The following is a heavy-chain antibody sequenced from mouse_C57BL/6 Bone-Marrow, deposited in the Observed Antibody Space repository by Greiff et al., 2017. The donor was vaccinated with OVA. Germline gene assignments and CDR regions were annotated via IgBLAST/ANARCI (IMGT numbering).Heavy chain of an antibody. CDR2: IRSKSNNYAT. CDR3: VRGGNPFAY. D-gene: IGHD2-1*01. J-gene: IGHJ3*01. V-gene: IGHV10-1*01. CDR1: GFSFNTYA. Sequence: VQLKESGGGLVQPKGSLKLSCAASGFSFNTYAMNWVRQAPGKGLEWVASIRSKSNNYATYYADSVKDRFTISRDDSESMLYLQMNNLKTEDTAMYYCVRGGNPFAYWGQGTLVTVSA.